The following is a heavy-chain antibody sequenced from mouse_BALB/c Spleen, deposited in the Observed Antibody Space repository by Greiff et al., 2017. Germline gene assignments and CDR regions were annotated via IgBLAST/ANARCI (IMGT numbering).Heavy chain of an antibody. CDR1: GYTFTSYY. V-gene: IGHV1S81*02. CDR2: INPSNGGT. D-gene: IGHD2-2*01. CDR3: TRSGDGYDPSDY. Sequence: QVQLQQSGAELVKPGDSVKLSCKASGYTFTSYYMYWVKQRPGQGLEWIGEINPSNGGTNFNEKFKSKATLTVDKSSSTAYMQLSSLTSEDSAVYYCTRSGDGYDPSDYWGQGTTLTVSS. J-gene: IGHJ2*01.